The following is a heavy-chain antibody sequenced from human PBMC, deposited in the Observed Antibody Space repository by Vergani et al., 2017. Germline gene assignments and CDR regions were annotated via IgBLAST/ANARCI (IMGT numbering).Heavy chain of an antibody. CDR1: GYIFSNFW. CDR3: VSGGHGSENGGALQL. V-gene: IGHV5-51*01. D-gene: IGHD3-10*01. CDR2: IYPGDSEV. J-gene: IGHJ3*01. Sequence: EKQLVQSGSETKKPGESVKISCQAFGYIFSNFWIGWVRQRPGRGLEWMGIIYPGDSEVKSNPTFRGQVIFSVDTSVNTAYLQWRSLQASDTATYFCVSGGHGSENGGALQLWGQGTNITVSS.